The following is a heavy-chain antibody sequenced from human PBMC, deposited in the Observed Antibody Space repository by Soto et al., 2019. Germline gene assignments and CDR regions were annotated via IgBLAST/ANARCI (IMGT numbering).Heavy chain of an antibody. Sequence: GGSLRLSCAASGFIFSNYGMHWVRQAPGKGLEWVSSISGSGRTIYHADSMRGRFAISRDNSKNSLYLQLNNLRVDDTAVYYCAKVGPSYYYGMDVWGQGTTVTVSS. CDR3: AKVGPSYYYGMDV. CDR2: ISGSGRTI. D-gene: IGHD1-26*01. J-gene: IGHJ6*02. CDR1: GFIFSNYG. V-gene: IGHV3-23*01.